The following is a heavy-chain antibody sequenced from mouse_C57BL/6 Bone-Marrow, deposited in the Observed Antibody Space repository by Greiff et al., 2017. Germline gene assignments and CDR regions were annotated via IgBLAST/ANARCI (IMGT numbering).Heavy chain of an antibody. CDR1: GFTFSSYG. CDR2: ISSGGSYT. V-gene: IGHV5-6*02. CDR3: ARRGNEGFDY. Sequence: DVMLVESGGDLVKPGGSLKLSCAASGFTFSSYGMSWVRQTPDKRLEWVATISSGGSYTYYPDSVKGRFTISRDNAKNTLYLQMSSLKSEDTAMYYCARRGNEGFDYWGQGTTLTVSS. J-gene: IGHJ2*01.